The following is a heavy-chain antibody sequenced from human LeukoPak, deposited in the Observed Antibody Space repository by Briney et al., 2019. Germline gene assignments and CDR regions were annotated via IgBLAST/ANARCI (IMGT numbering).Heavy chain of an antibody. CDR1: GFTFSTYW. CDR3: ARDTYRFDDY. J-gene: IGHJ4*02. V-gene: IGHV3-7*01. CDR2: INEDGGDK. Sequence: GGSLRLSSAASGFTFSTYWMTWVLQAPGKGLEWVASINEDGGDKYYVDSLKGRFTISRDNAKNSLYLQMNSLRAEDTAVYYCARDTYRFDDYWGQGTLVTVSS.